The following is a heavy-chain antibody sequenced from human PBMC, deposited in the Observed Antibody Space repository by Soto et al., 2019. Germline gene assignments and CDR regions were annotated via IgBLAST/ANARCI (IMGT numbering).Heavy chain of an antibody. Sequence: GASVKVSCQASGYTFTSYDINWVRQATGQGLEWMGWMNPNSGNTGYAQKFQGKVTMTRSTSISTAYMELSSLRSEDTAVYYCAREKSGYYDYWGQGTLVTVSS. V-gene: IGHV1-8*01. J-gene: IGHJ4*02. D-gene: IGHD3-3*01. CDR2: MNPNSGNT. CDR3: AREKSGYYDY. CDR1: GYTFTSYD.